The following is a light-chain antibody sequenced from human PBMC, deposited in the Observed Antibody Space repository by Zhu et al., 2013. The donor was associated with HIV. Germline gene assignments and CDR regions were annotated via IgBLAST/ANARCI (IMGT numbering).Light chain of an antibody. Sequence: DIQMTQSPSSLSASVGDRVTITCRASQSISSSLNWYQQQPRKAPKLLIYAASSLQSGVPSRFRGSGSGTDFTLTISRLEPEDFAVYFCQQYGSSPLTFGGGTTVEIK. CDR2: AAS. CDR1: QSISSS. CDR3: QQYGSSPLT. V-gene: IGKV1-39*01. J-gene: IGKJ4*01.